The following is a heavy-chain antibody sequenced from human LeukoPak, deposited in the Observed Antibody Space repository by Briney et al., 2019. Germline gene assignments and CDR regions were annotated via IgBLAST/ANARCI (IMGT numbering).Heavy chain of an antibody. V-gene: IGHV3-21*01. CDR3: ARGGDSSGFDY. Sequence: GGSLRLSCAASGFTFSSYRMTWVRQAPGKGLEWVSSISSSSSYIYYADSVKGRFTISRDNAKNSLYLQMNSLRAEDTAVYYCARGGDSSGFDYWGQGTLVTVSS. CDR1: GFTFSSYR. J-gene: IGHJ4*02. D-gene: IGHD3-22*01. CDR2: ISSSSSYI.